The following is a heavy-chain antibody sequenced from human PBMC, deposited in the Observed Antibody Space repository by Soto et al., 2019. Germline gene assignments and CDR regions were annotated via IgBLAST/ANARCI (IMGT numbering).Heavy chain of an antibody. CDR1: GYTFTGYY. D-gene: IGHD2-8*02. CDR2: INPNSGGT. CDR3: AREILVGGDAIGI. J-gene: IGHJ3*02. V-gene: IGHV1-2*02. Sequence: ASVKVSGKASGYTFTGYYMHWVRQAPGQGLEWMGWINPNSGGTNYAQKFQGRITMTRDTSISTAYMELSRLRSDDTAVYYCAREILVGGDAIGIWGPGTMFTVS.